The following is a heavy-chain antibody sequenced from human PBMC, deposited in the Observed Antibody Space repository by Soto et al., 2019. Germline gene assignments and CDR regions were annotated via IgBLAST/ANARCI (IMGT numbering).Heavy chain of an antibody. CDR3: AREINGYCSGGSCYPI. CDR1: GGTFSSYA. Sequence: ASVKVSCKASGGTFSSYAVSWVRQAPGQGLEWMGGIIPIFGTANYAQKFQGRVTITADKSTSTAYMELSSLRSEDTAVYYCAREINGYCSGGSCYPIWGQGTLVTVSS. D-gene: IGHD2-15*01. J-gene: IGHJ4*02. CDR2: IIPIFGTA. V-gene: IGHV1-69*06.